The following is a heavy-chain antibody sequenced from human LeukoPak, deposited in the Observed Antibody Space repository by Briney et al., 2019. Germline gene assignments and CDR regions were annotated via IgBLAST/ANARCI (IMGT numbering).Heavy chain of an antibody. Sequence: GGSLRLSCAASGFTFSSYGMHWVRQAPGKGLEWLAVIWYDGSNKYYADSMKGRFTISRDNSKNTLYLQMNSLRAEDTAVYYCARGDYYDSSGYCDYWGQGTLVTVSS. CDR3: ARGDYYDSSGYCDY. D-gene: IGHD3-22*01. CDR1: GFTFSSYG. CDR2: IWYDGSNK. V-gene: IGHV3-33*01. J-gene: IGHJ4*02.